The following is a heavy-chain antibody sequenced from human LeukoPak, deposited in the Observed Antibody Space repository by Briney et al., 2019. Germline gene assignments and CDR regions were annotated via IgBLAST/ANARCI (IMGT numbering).Heavy chain of an antibody. CDR2: TNPMSCST. CDR3: TSSNSYSYGIDV. J-gene: IGHJ6*04. Sequence: MGITNPMSCSTSNVQRFQGRITLTRDTSASKVYMELSSLRSEDTAVYYCTSSNSYSYGIDVWGKGTTVTVSS. D-gene: IGHD1-1*01. V-gene: IGHV1-46*01.